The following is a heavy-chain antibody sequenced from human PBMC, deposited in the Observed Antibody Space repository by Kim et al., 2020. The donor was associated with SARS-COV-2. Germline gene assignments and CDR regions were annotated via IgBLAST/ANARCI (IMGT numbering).Heavy chain of an antibody. CDR3: AKDIKAAGLYYFYYYGMDV. V-gene: IGHV3-9*01. Sequence: KGRLTISRDNAKKSLYLQMNSLRAEDTALYYCAKDIKAAGLYYFYYYGMDVWGQGTTVTVSS. D-gene: IGHD6-25*01. J-gene: IGHJ6*02.